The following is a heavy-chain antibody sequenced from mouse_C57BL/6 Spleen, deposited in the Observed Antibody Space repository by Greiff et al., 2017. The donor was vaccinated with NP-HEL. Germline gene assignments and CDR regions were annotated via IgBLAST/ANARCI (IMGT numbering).Heavy chain of an antibody. V-gene: IGHV3-6*01. CDR2: ISYDGSN. Sequence: ESGPGLVKPSQSLSLTCSVTGYSITSGYYWNWIRQFPGNKLEWMGYISYDGSNNYNPSLKNRISITRDTSKNQVFLKLNSVTTEDTATYYCARDYYGSSPFAYWGQGTLVTVSA. CDR1: GYSITSGYY. J-gene: IGHJ3*01. D-gene: IGHD1-1*01. CDR3: ARDYYGSSPFAY.